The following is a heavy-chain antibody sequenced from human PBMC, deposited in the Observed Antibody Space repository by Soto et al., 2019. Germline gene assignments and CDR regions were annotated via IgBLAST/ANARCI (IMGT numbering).Heavy chain of an antibody. CDR3: AKGGRIPTSSVDY. CDR1: GFTFSYYG. J-gene: IGHJ4*02. CDR2: ISYDGSNR. Sequence: GGSLRLSCAASGFTFSYYGLHWVRHAPGKGLEWVAGISYDGSNRYYGDSVKGRFSISRDNPNDTLYLQMNSLRDEDTAVYYCAKGGRIPTSSVDYWGQGTLVTVSS. D-gene: IGHD2-2*01. V-gene: IGHV3-30*18.